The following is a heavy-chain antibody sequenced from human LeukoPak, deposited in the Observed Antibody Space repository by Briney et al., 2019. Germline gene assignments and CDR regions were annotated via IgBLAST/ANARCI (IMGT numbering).Heavy chain of an antibody. D-gene: IGHD3-22*01. V-gene: IGHV3-23*01. CDR1: GLTFSSYA. J-gene: IGHJ4*02. CDR2: ISGSGGST. CDR3: AKDFFSMIVAYFDY. Sequence: GGSLRLSCAASGLTFSSYAMSWVRQAPGKGLEWVSVISGSGGSTYHADSVKGRFTISRDNSKNTLYLQMNSLRAEDTAVYYCAKDFFSMIVAYFDYWGQGTLVTVSS.